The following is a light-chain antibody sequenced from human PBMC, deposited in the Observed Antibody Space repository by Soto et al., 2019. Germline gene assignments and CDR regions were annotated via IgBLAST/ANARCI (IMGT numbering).Light chain of an antibody. CDR2: EDD. J-gene: IGLJ2*01. CDR1: SGNIVSNY. V-gene: IGLV6-57*01. Sequence: FMLTQPHSVSGSPGKTVTISCTRSSGNIVSNYVQWYQQRPGSSPTTVIFEDDDRPSGVPDRFSASLDTSTNSASLTISGLKPEDEADYYCQSYDADILIFGGGTQLTVL. CDR3: QSYDADILI.